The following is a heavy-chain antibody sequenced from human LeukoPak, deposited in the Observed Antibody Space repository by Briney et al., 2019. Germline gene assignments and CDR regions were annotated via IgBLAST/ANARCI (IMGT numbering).Heavy chain of an antibody. CDR2: INAGNGNT. CDR3: ARDPNYDFWSGLENNWFDP. J-gene: IGHJ5*02. Sequence: ASVKVSCKASGYTFTSYAMHWVRQAPGQRLEWMGWINAGNGNTKYSQKFQGRVTITRDTSTSTAYMELRSLRSDDTAVYYCARDPNYDFWSGLENNWFDPWGQGTLVTVSS. V-gene: IGHV1-3*01. D-gene: IGHD3-3*01. CDR1: GYTFTSYA.